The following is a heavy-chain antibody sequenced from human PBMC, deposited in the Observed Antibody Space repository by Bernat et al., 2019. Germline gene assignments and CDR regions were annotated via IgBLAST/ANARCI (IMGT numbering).Heavy chain of an antibody. J-gene: IGHJ4*02. Sequence: EVQLLESGGGLVQPGGSLRLSCAASGFTFSSYGMSWVRQAPGKGLEWVSAISGSGAGTYYADSAEGRFTISRDNSKTTLYLQMNSLRAEDTALYYCAKDHQMGYYFDNWGQETLVTVSS. V-gene: IGHV3-23*01. CDR3: AKDHQMGYYFDN. CDR2: ISGSGAGT. CDR1: GFTFSSYG. D-gene: IGHD5-24*01.